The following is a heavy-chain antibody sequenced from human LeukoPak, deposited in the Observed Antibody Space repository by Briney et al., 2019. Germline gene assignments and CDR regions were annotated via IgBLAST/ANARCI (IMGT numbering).Heavy chain of an antibody. Sequence: GGSLRLSCVASGFTFSSYSMQWVRQTPGKGLEWVGILSYDGTNTYYGESVKGRFTISRENSQNTVYLQMNSLRAEDTAVYYCAKGETSVTRYVDYWGQGTLVTVSS. CDR1: GFTFSSYS. CDR3: AKGETSVTRYVDY. CDR2: LSYDGTNT. V-gene: IGHV3-30*18. D-gene: IGHD4-17*01. J-gene: IGHJ4*02.